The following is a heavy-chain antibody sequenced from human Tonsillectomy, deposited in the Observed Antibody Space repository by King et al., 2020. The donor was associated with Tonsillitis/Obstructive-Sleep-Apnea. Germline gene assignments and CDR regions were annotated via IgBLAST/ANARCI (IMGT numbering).Heavy chain of an antibody. CDR1: GFTFSTYS. D-gene: IGHD3-3*01. CDR3: ARDPTRDYDFWNGYYTGYYMDV. J-gene: IGHJ6*03. V-gene: IGHV3-21*01. Sequence: EVQLVESGGGLVKPGGSLRLSCAASGFTFSTYSMNWVRQAPGKGLEWVSSISSSSTYIYYADSVKGRFTISRDNAKNSLYLQMNSLRAEDTAVYYCARDPTRDYDFWNGYYTGYYMDVWGKGTTVTVSS. CDR2: ISSSSTYI.